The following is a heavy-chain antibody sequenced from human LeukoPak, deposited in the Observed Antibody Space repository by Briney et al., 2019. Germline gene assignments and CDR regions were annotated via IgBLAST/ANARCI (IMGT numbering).Heavy chain of an antibody. V-gene: IGHV4-59*12. J-gene: IGHJ4*02. D-gene: IGHD6-19*01. CDR3: ARVRLGGIAVAGIFY. CDR2: IYYSGST. CDR1: GGSISSYY. Sequence: SETLSLTCTVSGGSISSYYWSWIRQPPGKGLEWIGYIYYSGSTNYNPSLKSRVTISVDTSKNQFSLKLSSVTAADTAVYYCARVRLGGIAVAGIFYWGQGTLVTVSS.